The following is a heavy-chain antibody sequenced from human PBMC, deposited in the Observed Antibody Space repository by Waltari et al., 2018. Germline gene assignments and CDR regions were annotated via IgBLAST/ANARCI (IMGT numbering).Heavy chain of an antibody. CDR3: ARHTVTTGGWFDP. Sequence: QLQLQASGPGLVKPSETLSLTCTVSGGSISSSNYYWGWIRQPPGKGLEWTGSIYYSGSTYYNPSLKSRVTISVDTSKTQFSLKLSSVTAADTAVYYCARHTVTTGGWFDPWGQGTLVTVSS. V-gene: IGHV4-39*07. D-gene: IGHD4-4*01. J-gene: IGHJ5*02. CDR1: GGSISSSNYY. CDR2: IYYSGST.